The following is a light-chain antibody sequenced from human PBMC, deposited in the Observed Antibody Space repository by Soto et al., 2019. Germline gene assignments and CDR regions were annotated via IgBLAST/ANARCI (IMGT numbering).Light chain of an antibody. J-gene: IGKJ1*01. CDR2: DVS. CDR3: QQYNSWKT. CDR1: HSVARD. V-gene: IGKV3-15*01. Sequence: IEVTQSPATLSVSPGKRATFSCRASHSVARDLAWYQRGPGQAPRVLIFDVSTSATGIPARFSGSGSGTEFSLTLSSLQSEDFAVSYCQQYNSWKTFGQGTNVDIK.